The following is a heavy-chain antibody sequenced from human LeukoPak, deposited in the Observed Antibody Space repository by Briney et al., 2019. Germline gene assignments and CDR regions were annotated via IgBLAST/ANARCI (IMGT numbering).Heavy chain of an antibody. CDR2: INSDGSST. Sequence: GGSLRLSCAASGFTFSSYWMHWVRQAPGKGLVWVSRINSDGSSTSYADSVKGRFTISRDNAKNTLYLQMNSLRAEDTAVYYCARAKGSSLGGNYYYYYYMDVWGKGTTVTVSS. J-gene: IGHJ6*03. CDR3: ARAKGSSLGGNYYYYYYMDV. D-gene: IGHD6-13*01. V-gene: IGHV3-74*01. CDR1: GFTFSSYW.